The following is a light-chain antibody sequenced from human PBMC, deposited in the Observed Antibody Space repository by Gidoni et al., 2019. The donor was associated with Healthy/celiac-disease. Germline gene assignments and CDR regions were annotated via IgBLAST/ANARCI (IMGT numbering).Light chain of an antibody. J-gene: IGKJ4*01. V-gene: IGKV1-39*01. CDR1: QSISSY. Sequence: DIQMTQSPSSLSASVGDRVTITCRASQSISSYLNWYQQTPGKAPKLLIYAASSLQSGVPSSFSGSVSGTDFTLTIRSLQPEDFATYYCQQSYSTPLTFGGGTKVEIK. CDR2: AAS. CDR3: QQSYSTPLT.